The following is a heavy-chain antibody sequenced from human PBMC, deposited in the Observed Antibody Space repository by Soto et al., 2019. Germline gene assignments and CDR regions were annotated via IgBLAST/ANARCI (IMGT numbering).Heavy chain of an antibody. CDR1: GGSFSGYY. CDR2: INHSGST. D-gene: IGHD1-26*01. Sequence: SETLSLTCAVYGGSFSGYYWSWIRQPPGKGLEWIGEINHSGSTNYNPSLKSRVTISVDTSKNQFSLKLSSVTAADTAVYYCVRGLRRESDYWGQGPLVTVFS. CDR3: VRGLRRESDY. V-gene: IGHV4-34*01. J-gene: IGHJ4*02.